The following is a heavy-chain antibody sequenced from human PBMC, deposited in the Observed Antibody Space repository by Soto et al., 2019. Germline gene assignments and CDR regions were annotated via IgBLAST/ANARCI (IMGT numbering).Heavy chain of an antibody. CDR1: GFTFRSYG. D-gene: IGHD6-19*01. J-gene: IGHJ4*02. CDR3: AKSRVDSSGGMYFDY. CDR2: ISYDGSNK. Sequence: GGSLSLSCAASGFTFRSYGMHWVRQAPGKGLEWVAVISYDGSNKYYADSVKGRFTISRDNSKNTLYLQMNSLRAEDTAVYYCAKSRVDSSGGMYFDYWGQGTLVTVSS. V-gene: IGHV3-30*18.